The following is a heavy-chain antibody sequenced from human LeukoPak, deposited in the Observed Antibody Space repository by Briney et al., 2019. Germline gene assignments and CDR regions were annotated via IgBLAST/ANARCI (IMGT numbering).Heavy chain of an antibody. Sequence: ASVKVFCKASGYTFTGYYMHWVRQAPGQGLEWMGWINPNSGGTNYAQKFQDRVTMTRDTSISTAHMELSRLRSDDTAVYYCARAISGSYYYWGQGTLVTVS. D-gene: IGHD1-26*01. CDR1: GYTFTGYY. CDR3: ARAISGSYYY. J-gene: IGHJ4*02. V-gene: IGHV1-2*02. CDR2: INPNSGGT.